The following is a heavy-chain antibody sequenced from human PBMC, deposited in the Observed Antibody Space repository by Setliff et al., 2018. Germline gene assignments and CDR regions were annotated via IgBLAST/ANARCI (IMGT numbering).Heavy chain of an antibody. J-gene: IGHJ4*02. D-gene: IGHD3-3*01. Sequence: ASVKVSCKASGYTFTSYDINWVRQATGQGLEWMGWMNPNSGNTGYAQNFQGRVTMTTDTSTSTGYMELRSLRYDDTAVYYCARAPRLEWILPTFDYWGQGTPVTVSS. CDR3: ARAPRLEWILPTFDY. CDR2: MNPNSGNT. V-gene: IGHV1-8*02. CDR1: GYTFTSYD.